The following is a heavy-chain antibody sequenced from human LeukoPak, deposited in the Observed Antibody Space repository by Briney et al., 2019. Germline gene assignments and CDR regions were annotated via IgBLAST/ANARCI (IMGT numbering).Heavy chain of an antibody. V-gene: IGHV3-48*03. CDR3: ARNDYNFDY. CDR2: ISSSGNTI. CDR1: GFTFSTYD. J-gene: IGHJ4*02. Sequence: GGSLRLSCAASGFTFSTYDMKWVRQAPGKGLEWISYISSSGNTIYYADSVKGRFTISRDNAKNSLYLQMSSLRAEDTAVYYCARNDYNFDYWGQGTLVTVSS. D-gene: IGHD3-16*01.